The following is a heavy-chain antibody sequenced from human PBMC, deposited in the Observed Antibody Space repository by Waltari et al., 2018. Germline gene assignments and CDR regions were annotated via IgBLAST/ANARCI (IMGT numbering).Heavy chain of an antibody. D-gene: IGHD2-8*02. J-gene: IGHJ6*02. V-gene: IGHV3-30*03. CDR1: GFPFSYSG. Sequence: QVQLVESGGGVVQPGRSLRLSCAASGFPFSYSGMHWVRQTPGRGLEWVAFISSDGSRKSYADSVKGRFSISRDNSKNSLSLEMNSLRPEDTAVYYCASCTGGNCYYYGFDVWGQGTTVTVSS. CDR3: ASCTGGNCYYYGFDV. CDR2: ISSDGSRK.